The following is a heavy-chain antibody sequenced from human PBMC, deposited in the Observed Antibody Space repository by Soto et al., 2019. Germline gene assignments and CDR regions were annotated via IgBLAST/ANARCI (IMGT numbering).Heavy chain of an antibody. V-gene: IGHV3-21*01. D-gene: IGHD2-2*01. CDR3: ARDPHCSSTSCLFDY. J-gene: IGHJ4*02. CDR1: GFTFSSYS. Sequence: PGGSLRLSCAASGFTFSSYSMNWVRQAPGKGLEWVSPISSSSSYIYYADSVKGRFTISRDNAKNSLYLQMNSLRAEDTAVYYCARDPHCSSTSCLFDYWGQGTLVTVSS. CDR2: ISSSSSYI.